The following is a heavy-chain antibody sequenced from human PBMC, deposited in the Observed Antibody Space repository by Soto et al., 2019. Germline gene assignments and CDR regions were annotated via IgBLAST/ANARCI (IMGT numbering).Heavy chain of an antibody. D-gene: IGHD6-25*01. Sequence: EVQLAASGGGLVQHGGSLRLSGAASGFTFSNYNMSWVRQAPGKGLEWVSYIRSSNSIIYYADSVKGRFSISRDNAKNSLYLQMNSLRDEDTAVYYCARSRGGPFDYWGQGTLVTVSS. CDR3: ARSRGGPFDY. J-gene: IGHJ4*02. CDR1: GFTFSNYN. CDR2: IRSSNSII. V-gene: IGHV3-48*02.